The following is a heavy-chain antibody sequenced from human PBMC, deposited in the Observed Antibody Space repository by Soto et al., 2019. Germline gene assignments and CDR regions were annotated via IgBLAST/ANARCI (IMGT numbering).Heavy chain of an antibody. CDR2: IRSKAYGGTT. CDR3: TRPYYYDSTGYQRY. J-gene: IGHJ4*02. Sequence: PGGSLRLSCTASGFTFGDYAMSWFRQAPGKGLEWVGFIRSKAYGGTTGYAASVKDRFTISRDDSKSIAYLQMNSLKTEDTAVYYCTRPYYYDSTGYQRYWGQGILVTAPQ. V-gene: IGHV3-49*03. D-gene: IGHD3-22*01. CDR1: GFTFGDYA.